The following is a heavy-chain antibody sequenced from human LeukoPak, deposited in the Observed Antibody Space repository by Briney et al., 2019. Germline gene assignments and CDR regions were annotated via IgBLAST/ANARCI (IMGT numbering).Heavy chain of an antibody. V-gene: IGHV1-18*01. Sequence: GGSVKVSCKASGYTFTSYGISWVRQAPGQGLEWMGWISAYNGNTNYAQKLQGRVTMTTDTSASTAYMELRSLRSDDTAVYYCARDMAMVRGVSSRPFDYWGQGTLVTVSS. D-gene: IGHD3-10*01. CDR2: ISAYNGNT. CDR3: ARDMAMVRGVSSRPFDY. J-gene: IGHJ4*02. CDR1: GYTFTSYG.